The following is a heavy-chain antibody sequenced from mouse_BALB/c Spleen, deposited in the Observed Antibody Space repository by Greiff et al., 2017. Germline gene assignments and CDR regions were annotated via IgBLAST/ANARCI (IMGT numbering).Heavy chain of an antibody. CDR1: GFTFSDYY. CDR2: ISDGGSYT. V-gene: IGHV5-4*02. CDR3: ARDETGPSWFAY. J-gene: IGHJ3*01. D-gene: IGHD4-1*01. Sequence: EVKLVESGGGLVKPGGSLKLSCAASGFTFSDYYMYWVRQTPEKRLEWVATISDGGSYTYYPDSVKGRFTISRDNAKNNLYLQMSSLKSEDTAMYYCARDETGPSWFAYWGQGTLVTVSA.